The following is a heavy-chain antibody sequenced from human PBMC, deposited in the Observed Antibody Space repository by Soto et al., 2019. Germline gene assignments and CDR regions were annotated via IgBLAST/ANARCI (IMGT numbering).Heavy chain of an antibody. CDR1: GYTFTSYA. D-gene: IGHD4-17*01. CDR3: ASESYGGEFDY. Sequence: QVQLVQSGAEEKKPGASVKVSCKASGYTFTSYAMHWVRQAPGQRLEWMGWINAGNGNTKYSQKFQGRVTITRDTSASTADMELSSLRSEDTAVYYCASESYGGEFDYWRQGTLVTVSS. J-gene: IGHJ4*02. CDR2: INAGNGNT. V-gene: IGHV1-3*05.